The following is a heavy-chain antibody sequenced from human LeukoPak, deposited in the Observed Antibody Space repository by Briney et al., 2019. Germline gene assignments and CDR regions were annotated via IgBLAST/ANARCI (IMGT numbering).Heavy chain of an antibody. Sequence: GGSLRLSCAASGFTLSSYEMHWVRQAPGRGLVWVSRIKSDGSRTGYADAVKGRFANARDNDQNMLYPQMNNLRAEDRAIYYCARELPREVTLDYWAQGTLVTVSS. J-gene: IGHJ4*02. CDR2: IKSDGSRT. CDR3: ARELPREVTLDY. CDR1: GFTLSSYE. V-gene: IGHV3-74*01. D-gene: IGHD2-21*02.